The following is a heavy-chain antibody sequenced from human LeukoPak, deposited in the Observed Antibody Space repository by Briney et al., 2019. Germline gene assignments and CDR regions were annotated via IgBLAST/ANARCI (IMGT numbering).Heavy chain of an antibody. CDR1: GYTFTGYY. V-gene: IGHV1-2*02. CDR3: ARAGGANYDILTGLPDY. CDR2: INPNSGGT. Sequence: ASVKVSCKASGYTFTGYYMHWVRQAPGQGLEWMGWINPNSGGTNYAQKFQGRVTMTRDTSISTAYMELSRLRSDDTAVYYCARAGGANYDILTGLPDYWGQGTLVTVSS. D-gene: IGHD3-9*01. J-gene: IGHJ4*02.